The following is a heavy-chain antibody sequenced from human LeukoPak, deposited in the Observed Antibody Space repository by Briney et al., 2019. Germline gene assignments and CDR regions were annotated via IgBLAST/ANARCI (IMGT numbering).Heavy chain of an antibody. D-gene: IGHD6-13*01. Sequence: SETLSLTCTVSGGSISRYYWSWIRQPAGKGLEWIGSIYYSGSTYYNPSLKSRVTISVDTSKNQFSLKLSSVTAADTAVYYCARVALSNSSSWYVDYFDYWGQGTLVTVSS. CDR2: IYYSGST. J-gene: IGHJ4*02. V-gene: IGHV4-59*12. CDR3: ARVALSNSSSWYVDYFDY. CDR1: GGSISRYY.